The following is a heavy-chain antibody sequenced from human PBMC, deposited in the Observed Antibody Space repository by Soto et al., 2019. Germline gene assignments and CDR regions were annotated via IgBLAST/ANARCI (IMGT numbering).Heavy chain of an antibody. Sequence: GGSLRLSCAASGFTFSSYGMHWVRQAPGKGLEWVAVISYDGSNKYYADSVKGRFTISRDNSKNTLYLQMNSLRAEDTAVYYCAKDRRVTVGDYYCGMDVWGPGTTLTVSS. CDR3: AKDRRVTVGDYYCGMDV. CDR2: ISYDGSNK. D-gene: IGHD3-16*01. CDR1: GFTFSSYG. J-gene: IGHJ6*02. V-gene: IGHV3-30*18.